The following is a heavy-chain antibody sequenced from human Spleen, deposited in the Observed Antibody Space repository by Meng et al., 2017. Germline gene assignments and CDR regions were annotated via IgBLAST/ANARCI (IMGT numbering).Heavy chain of an antibody. D-gene: IGHD5/OR15-5a*01. V-gene: IGHV3-53*01. CDR3: AKGNGVYALPDS. CDR2: IYSDGTT. J-gene: IGHJ5*01. CDR1: GFTVSSNY. Sequence: EVHLVESGGGLIQPGGSLRLSCAASGFTVSSNYMSWVRQAPGKGLEWVSIIYSDGTTYYSDSVKGRFTISRDNSKNSLYLQMNSLGAEDTAVYYCAKGNGVYALPDSWGQGALVTVSS.